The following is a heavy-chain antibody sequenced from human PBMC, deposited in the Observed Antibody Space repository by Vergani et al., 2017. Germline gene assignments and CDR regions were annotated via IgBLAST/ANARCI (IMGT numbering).Heavy chain of an antibody. Sequence: QVQLVESGGGLVKPGGSLRLSCAASGFTFSDYYMSWIRQAPGKGLEWVSYISSSGSTIYYADSVKGRFTISRDNAKNSLYLQMNSLRAEDTAVYYCARADPVDTAMVAGEYYYYYGMDVWGQGTTVTVSS. V-gene: IGHV3-11*04. CDR2: ISSSGSTI. D-gene: IGHD5-18*01. CDR3: ARADPVDTAMVAGEYYYYYGMDV. CDR1: GFTFSDYY. J-gene: IGHJ6*02.